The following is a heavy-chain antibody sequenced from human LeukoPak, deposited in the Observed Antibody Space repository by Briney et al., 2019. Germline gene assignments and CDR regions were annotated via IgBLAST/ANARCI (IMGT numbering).Heavy chain of an antibody. V-gene: IGHV4-59*08. CDR2: IYYSGST. CDR3: ARHDYGSGYNDAFDI. D-gene: IGHD3-10*01. CDR1: GGSISSYY. J-gene: IGHJ3*02. Sequence: PSETLSLTCTVSGGSISSYYWSWIRQPPGKGLEWIGYIYYSGSTNYNPSLKSRVTISVDTSKNQFSLKLSSVTAADTAVYYCARHDYGSGYNDAFDIWGQGTMVTVSP.